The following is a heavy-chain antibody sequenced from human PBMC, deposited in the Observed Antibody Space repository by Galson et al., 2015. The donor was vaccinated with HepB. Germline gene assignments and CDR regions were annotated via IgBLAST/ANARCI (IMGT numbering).Heavy chain of an antibody. Sequence: SLRLSCAASGFTFSSYYMSWVRQAPGKGLEWVAVISYDGSTKYYADSVKGRFTISRDNSKNTLYLQMNSLRAEDTAVYYCAKIYYYDSSGYYYGYWGQGALLTVSS. CDR2: ISYDGSTK. CDR3: AKIYYYDSSGYYYGY. D-gene: IGHD3-22*01. CDR1: GFTFSSYY. V-gene: IGHV3-30*18. J-gene: IGHJ4*02.